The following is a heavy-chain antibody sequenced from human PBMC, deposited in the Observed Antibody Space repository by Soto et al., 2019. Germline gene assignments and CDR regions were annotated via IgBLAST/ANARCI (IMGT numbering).Heavy chain of an antibody. CDR2: ISSSSTTI. V-gene: IGHV3-48*01. J-gene: IGHJ4*02. CDR1: GFTFSNYD. D-gene: IGHD6-25*01. CDR3: ARTGVEYYNSGRLNYFDY. Sequence: QPGGSLRLSCAASGFTFSNYDMNWVRQAPGKGLEWVSYISSSSTTIYYADSVKGRFTISRENGRNSLYLQMNSLRAEDTAVYFCARTGVEYYNSGRLNYFDYWGQGTLVTVSS.